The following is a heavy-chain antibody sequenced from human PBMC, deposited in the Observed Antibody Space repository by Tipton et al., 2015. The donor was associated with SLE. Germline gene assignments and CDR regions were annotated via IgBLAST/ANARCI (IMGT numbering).Heavy chain of an antibody. CDR1: GGSISSSSYY. CDR3: ARDSALRRMGAFEI. D-gene: IGHD2-15*01. CDR2: IYYSGST. Sequence: TLSLTCTVSGGSISSSSYYWGWFRQPPGKGLEWIWSIYYSGSTYYHPSLKSRVTISVDTSKNQFSLKLSSVTAADTAVYYGARDSALRRMGAFEIWGQGTMVTVSS. V-gene: IGHV4-39*07. J-gene: IGHJ3*02.